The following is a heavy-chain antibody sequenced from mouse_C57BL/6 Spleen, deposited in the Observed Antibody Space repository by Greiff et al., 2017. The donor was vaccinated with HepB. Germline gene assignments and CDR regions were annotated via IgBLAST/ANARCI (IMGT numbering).Heavy chain of an antibody. J-gene: IGHJ3*01. CDR2: ISGGGGNT. CDR3: ARLGAYYSNYSGFAY. Sequence: EVQLVESGGGLVKPGGSLKLSCAASGFTFSSYTMSWVRQTPEKRLEWVATISGGGGNTYYPDSVKGRFTISRDNAKNTLYLQMSSLRSEDTALYYCARLGAYYSNYSGFAYWGQGTLVTVSA. CDR1: GFTFSSYT. D-gene: IGHD2-5*01. V-gene: IGHV5-9*01.